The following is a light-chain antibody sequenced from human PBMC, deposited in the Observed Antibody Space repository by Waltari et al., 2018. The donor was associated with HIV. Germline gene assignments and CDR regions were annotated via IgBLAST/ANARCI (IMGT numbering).Light chain of an antibody. Sequence: QSFLTQPPSASGTPGRRVVISCSGNTSNVGSNPVIWYRQVPGTAPKLLMFSNNQRPSGVTDRFSGSKSGTSASLAIKGLQSEDEADYYCAARDDSLNVWVFGGGTKLTVL. CDR3: AARDDSLNVWV. V-gene: IGLV1-44*01. J-gene: IGLJ3*02. CDR2: SNN. CDR1: TSNVGSNP.